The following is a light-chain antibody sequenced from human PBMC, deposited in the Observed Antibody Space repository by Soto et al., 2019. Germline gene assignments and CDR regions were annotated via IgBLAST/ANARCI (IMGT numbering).Light chain of an antibody. CDR2: EVS. V-gene: IGLV2-14*01. CDR1: SSDIGVYNY. CDR3: TSFTTTNIWV. Sequence: QSVLTQPASVSGSPGQSITISCTGTSSDIGVYNYVSWYQQHPGKAPKLVICEVSNRPSGVSSRFSDSKSGNTASLTISGLRAEDEADYYCTSFTTTNIWVFGGGTKLTVL. J-gene: IGLJ3*02.